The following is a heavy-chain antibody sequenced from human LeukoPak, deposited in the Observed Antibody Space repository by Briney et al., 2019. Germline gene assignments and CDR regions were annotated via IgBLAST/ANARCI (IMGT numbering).Heavy chain of an antibody. J-gene: IGHJ5*02. CDR3: ARQAGP. CDR2: MHPGDSDT. Sequence: GESLKISCKGSGYRFTSYWIAWVRQMPGKGLEWMGIMHPGDSDTRYSPSFQGQVTISADKSITTAYLQWSSLKASDTAVYYCARQAGPWGQGTLVTVSS. V-gene: IGHV5-51*01. CDR1: GYRFTSYW.